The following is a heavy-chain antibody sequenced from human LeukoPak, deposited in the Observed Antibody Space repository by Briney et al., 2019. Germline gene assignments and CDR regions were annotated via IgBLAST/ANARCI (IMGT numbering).Heavy chain of an antibody. V-gene: IGHV3-30*18. Sequence: PGRSLRLSCAASGFTFSNYGMHWVRQAPGKGLEGVAFISYDGNNQYYADSVKGRFTISRDNSKNTLYLQTNSLRPEDTAVYYCAKTVNFYDSRRLDYWGQGALVSVSS. CDR3: AKTVNFYDSRRLDY. D-gene: IGHD3-22*01. J-gene: IGHJ4*02. CDR2: ISYDGNNQ. CDR1: GFTFSNYG.